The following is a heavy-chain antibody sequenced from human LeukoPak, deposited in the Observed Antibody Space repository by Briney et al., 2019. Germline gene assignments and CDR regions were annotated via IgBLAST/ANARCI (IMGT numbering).Heavy chain of an antibody. Sequence: PGGSLRLSCVASGFAVGSNYMSWVRQAPGKGLEWVSLIYSGGAIRYADSVKGRFTISRDSSKNTLFLQMNDLTVEDTARYYCARRPGNWGQGNLVTVSS. D-gene: IGHD1-14*01. J-gene: IGHJ4*02. CDR3: ARRPGN. CDR2: IYSGGAI. CDR1: GFAVGSNY. V-gene: IGHV3-53*01.